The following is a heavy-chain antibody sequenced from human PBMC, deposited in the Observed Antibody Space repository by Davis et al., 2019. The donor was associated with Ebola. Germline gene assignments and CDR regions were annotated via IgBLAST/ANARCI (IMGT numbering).Heavy chain of an antibody. CDR1: GDSINIYY. D-gene: IGHD5-18*01. CDR2: IYYSGST. V-gene: IGHV4-59*05. Sequence: SETLSLTCTVSGDSINIYYLSWIRQPPGKGLEWIGSIYYSGSTYYNPSLKSRVTISVDTSKNQFSLKLSSVTAADTAVYYCARRRGVTDDAFDIWGQGTMVTVSS. J-gene: IGHJ3*02. CDR3: ARRRGVTDDAFDI.